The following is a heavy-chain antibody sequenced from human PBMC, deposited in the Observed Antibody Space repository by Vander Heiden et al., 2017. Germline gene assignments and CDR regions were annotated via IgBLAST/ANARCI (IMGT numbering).Heavy chain of an antibody. Sequence: GQLVQSGAVVKKPASSVKVSCKASGGTISTYASSWVRQALGQGLEWMVVIIPLFGTANYAQKFKGRVTITADEPTSTAYVELGSLRSEDTAVYYCARGVGSGSYYNALSYFDYWGQGTLVTVSS. CDR1: GGTISTYA. CDR2: IIPLFGTA. CDR3: ARGVGSGSYYNALSYFDY. V-gene: IGHV1-69*01. J-gene: IGHJ4*02. D-gene: IGHD3-10*01.